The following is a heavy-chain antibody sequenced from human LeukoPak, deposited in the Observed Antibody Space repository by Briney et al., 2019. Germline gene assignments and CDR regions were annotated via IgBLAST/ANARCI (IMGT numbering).Heavy chain of an antibody. V-gene: IGHV3-15*01. J-gene: IGHJ4*02. Sequence: PGGSLRLSCAASGFTFSNAWMSWVRQAPGKGLEWVGRIKSKTDGGTTDYAAPVKGRFTISRDDSKNTLYLQMNSLKTEDTAVYYCTTSFYDYVWGSYRYLDYWGQGTLVTVSS. CDR3: TTSFYDYVWGSYRYLDY. CDR2: IKSKTDGGTT. CDR1: GFTFSNAW. D-gene: IGHD3-16*02.